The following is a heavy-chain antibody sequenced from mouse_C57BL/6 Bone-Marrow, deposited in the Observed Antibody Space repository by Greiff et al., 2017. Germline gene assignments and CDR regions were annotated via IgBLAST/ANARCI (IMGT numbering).Heavy chain of an antibody. Sequence: VQLQQSGPELVKPGASVKISCKASGYTFTDYYMNWVKQSHGKSLEWIGDINPNNGGTSYNQKFKGKATLTVDKSSSTAYMELRSLTSEDSAVYYCARCYYGSSQYYFDYWGQGTTLTVSS. CDR3: ARCYYGSSQYYFDY. D-gene: IGHD1-1*01. J-gene: IGHJ2*01. V-gene: IGHV1-26*01. CDR2: INPNNGGT. CDR1: GYTFTDYY.